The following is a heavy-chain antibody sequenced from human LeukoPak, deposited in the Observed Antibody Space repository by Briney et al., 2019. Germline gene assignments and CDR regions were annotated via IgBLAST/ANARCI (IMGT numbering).Heavy chain of an antibody. D-gene: IGHD1-26*01. Sequence: GGSLRLSCAASGFTFSSYGMHWVRQAPGKGLEWVAVIWYDGSNKYYADSVKGRFTISRDNSKSTLYLQMNSLRAEDTAVYYCARASFPYSGSYLIDYWGQGTLVTVSS. V-gene: IGHV3-33*01. CDR3: ARASFPYSGSYLIDY. J-gene: IGHJ4*02. CDR2: IWYDGSNK. CDR1: GFTFSSYG.